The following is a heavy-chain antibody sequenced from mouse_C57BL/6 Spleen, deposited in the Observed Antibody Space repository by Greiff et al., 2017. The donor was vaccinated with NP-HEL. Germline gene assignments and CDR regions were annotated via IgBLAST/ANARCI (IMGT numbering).Heavy chain of an antibody. CDR1: GYAFSSSW. V-gene: IGHV1-82*01. CDR2: IYPGDGDT. CDR3: ARQDYYDPWFAY. J-gene: IGHJ3*01. Sequence: VQLQQSGPELVKPGASVKISCKASGYAFSSSWMNWVKQRPGKGLEWIGRIYPGDGDTNYNGKFKGKATLTADKSSSTAYMQLSSLTSEDSAVYCGARQDYYDPWFAYWGQGTLVTVSA. D-gene: IGHD2-4*01.